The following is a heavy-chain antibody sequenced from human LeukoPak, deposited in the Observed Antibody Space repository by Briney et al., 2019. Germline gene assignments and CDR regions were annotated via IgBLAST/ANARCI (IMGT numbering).Heavy chain of an antibody. V-gene: IGHV3-30-3*01. CDR2: IAHDGSHN. Sequence: GGSLRLSCAASGFTFSTYAMHWVRQAPGKGLEWVAVIAHDGSHNYYADSVKGRFTISRDNSKNTLYLQMNSLRAEDTAVYHCARDLGRWLPPPNFYYYGMDVWGQGTTVTVSS. CDR3: ARDLGRWLPPPNFYYYGMDV. CDR1: GFTFSTYA. J-gene: IGHJ6*02. D-gene: IGHD5-24*01.